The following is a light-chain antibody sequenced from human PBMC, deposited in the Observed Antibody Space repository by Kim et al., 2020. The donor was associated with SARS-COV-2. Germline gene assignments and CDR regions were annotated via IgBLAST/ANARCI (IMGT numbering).Light chain of an antibody. J-gene: IGKJ2*01. CDR2: AAS. V-gene: IGKV1-39*01. Sequence: SASVGDRVTITCRASQSINSYLNWYQQKPGKAPEFLINAASSSQSGVASRFSGSGSGTDFTLTISSLQPGDFATYYCQQSYGTPYTFGQGTKLEI. CDR3: QQSYGTPYT. CDR1: QSINSY.